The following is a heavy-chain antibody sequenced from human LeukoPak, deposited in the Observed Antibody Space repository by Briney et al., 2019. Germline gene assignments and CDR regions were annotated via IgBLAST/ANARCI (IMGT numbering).Heavy chain of an antibody. CDR2: INPNSGGT. CDR1: GYTFTGYY. D-gene: IGHD3-9*01. J-gene: IGHJ4*02. CDR3: ARDPYYDILTGYFTQNSFDY. Sequence: ASVRVSCKASGYTFTGYYMHWVRQAPGQGLEWMGWINPNSGGTNYAQKFQGRVTMTRDTSISTAYMELSRLRSDDTAVYYCARDPYYDILTGYFTQNSFDYWGQGTLVTVSS. V-gene: IGHV1-2*02.